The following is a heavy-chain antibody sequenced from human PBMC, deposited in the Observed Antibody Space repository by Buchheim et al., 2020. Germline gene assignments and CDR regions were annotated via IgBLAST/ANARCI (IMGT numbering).Heavy chain of an antibody. Sequence: EVQLVESGGALVRPGGSLRLSCAASGGTVSPYVMTWVRQAPGKGLEWVSIISGSGGRTNYADSVKGRFTISSDNSKKPLYLQMNSLRAEDTAIYYCAKGGLQFFNAFDPWGQGTL. D-gene: IGHD5-24*01. CDR1: GGTVSPYV. CDR3: AKGGLQFFNAFDP. CDR2: ISGSGGRT. V-gene: IGHV3-23*04. J-gene: IGHJ5*02.